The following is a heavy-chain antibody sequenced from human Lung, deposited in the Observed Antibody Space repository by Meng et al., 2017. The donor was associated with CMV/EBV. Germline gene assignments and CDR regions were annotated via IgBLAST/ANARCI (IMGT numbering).Heavy chain of an antibody. CDR3: ARVVKDIVVVPAAIWIDP. J-gene: IGHJ5*02. CDR2: IYYTGST. CDR1: GGSISNYY. V-gene: IGHV4-59*01. D-gene: IGHD2-2*01. Sequence: AXTXSLXCTVSGGSISNYYWSWIRQPPGKGLEWIGHIYYTGSTNYNPSLKSRVTITLDTPKKQFSLKLSSVTAADTAVYYCARVVKDIVVVPAAIWIDPWXQGTMVTVSS.